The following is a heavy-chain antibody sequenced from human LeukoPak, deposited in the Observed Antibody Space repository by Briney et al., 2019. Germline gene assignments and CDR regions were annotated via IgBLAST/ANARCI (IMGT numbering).Heavy chain of an antibody. CDR1: GFTVSSNY. D-gene: IGHD2-2*01. V-gene: IGHV3-53*04. CDR3: ASSRASMEGYYYYGMDV. CDR2: IYSGGST. Sequence: GGSLRLSCAASGFTVSSNYMSWVRQAPGKRLEWVSVIYSGGSTYYADSVKGRFTISRHNSKNTLYLQMNSLRAEDTAVYYCASSRASMEGYYYYGMDVWGQGTTVTVSS. J-gene: IGHJ6*02.